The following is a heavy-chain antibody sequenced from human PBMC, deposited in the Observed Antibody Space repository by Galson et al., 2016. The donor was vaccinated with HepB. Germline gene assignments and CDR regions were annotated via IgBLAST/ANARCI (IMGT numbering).Heavy chain of an antibody. CDR1: GFTFGAYG. J-gene: IGHJ4*02. CDR2: ISGSGGPK. V-gene: IGHV3-23*01. D-gene: IGHD6-19*01. Sequence: SLRLSCVASGFTFGAYGMSWVRLAPGKGLEWVSSISGSGGPKYADSVKGRFTVSRDNSKNTLYLQMNSLGAEDTAVYYCAKDRWVAVAVLLEYWGQGTLVTVSA. CDR3: AKDRWVAVAVLLEY.